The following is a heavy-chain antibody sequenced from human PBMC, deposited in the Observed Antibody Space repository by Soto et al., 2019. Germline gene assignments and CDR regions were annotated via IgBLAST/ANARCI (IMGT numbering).Heavy chain of an antibody. Sequence: EVQLLESGGGLVQPGASLRLSCAASAFTFSNYAMNWVRQAPGEGLEWISAIRGSGGSTYYADSVKGRFTISRDNSKNTLYLQMNSLRAEDTAVYYCAKAPTATFLSGPHYFDYWGQGTLVTVSS. CDR3: AKAPTATFLSGPHYFDY. V-gene: IGHV3-23*01. D-gene: IGHD3-3*02. CDR2: IRGSGGST. CDR1: AFTFSNYA. J-gene: IGHJ4*02.